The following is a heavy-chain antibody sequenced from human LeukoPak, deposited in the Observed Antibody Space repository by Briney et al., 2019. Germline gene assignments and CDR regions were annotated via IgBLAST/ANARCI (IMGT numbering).Heavy chain of an antibody. V-gene: IGHV3-23*01. D-gene: IGHD1-26*01. CDR3: ARENSGSYYFDY. Sequence: GGSLRLSCVASGFIFNKHAMSWVRQAPGKGLEWVSGLSGSGSSTDYADSVKGRFTISRDNSKNTLYLQMNSLRAEDTAVYYCARENSGSYYFDYWGQGTLVTVSS. CDR1: GFIFNKHA. CDR2: LSGSGSST. J-gene: IGHJ4*02.